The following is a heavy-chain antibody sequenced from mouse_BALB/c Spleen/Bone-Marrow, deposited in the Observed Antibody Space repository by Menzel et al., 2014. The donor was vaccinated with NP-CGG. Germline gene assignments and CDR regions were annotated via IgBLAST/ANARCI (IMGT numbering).Heavy chain of an antibody. CDR2: ISSGGGST. J-gene: IGHJ2*01. CDR3: ARKVRCFDY. D-gene: IGHD2-14*01. CDR1: GFAFSSYD. Sequence: EVHLVESGGGLVKPGGSLKLSCAASGFAFSSYDMSWVRQTPEKRLEWVAYISSGGGSTYYPDTVKGRFTISRDNAKNTLYLQMSSLKSEDTAMYYCARKVRCFDYWGLGTTLTVSS. V-gene: IGHV5-12-1*01.